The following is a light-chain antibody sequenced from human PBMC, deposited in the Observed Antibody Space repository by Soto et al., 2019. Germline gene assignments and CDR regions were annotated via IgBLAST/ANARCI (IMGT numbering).Light chain of an antibody. V-gene: IGLV1-47*01. Sequence: QSVLTQPPSASGTPGQRVTISCSGSSSNIGSNYVYWYQQLPGTAPKLLIYRNNQRPSGVPDRFSGSKSGTSASLAISGLRSEDAADYYCAAWDDSLSGHYVFGTGTKVTVL. CDR3: AAWDDSLSGHYV. CDR2: RNN. CDR1: SSNIGSNY. J-gene: IGLJ1*01.